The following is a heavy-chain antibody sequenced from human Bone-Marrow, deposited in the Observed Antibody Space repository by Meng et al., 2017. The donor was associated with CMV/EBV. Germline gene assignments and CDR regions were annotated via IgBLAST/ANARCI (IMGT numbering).Heavy chain of an antibody. D-gene: IGHD3-10*01. CDR2: IYPGDSDT. J-gene: IGHJ4*01. V-gene: IGHV5-51*01. CDR3: ARHPGGRAGPRYFDF. Sequence: KVSCKAYGYNFANHWIGWVRQMPGKGLEWMGIIYPGDSDTTYSPSFQGQATLSVDKSIGAAYLKWSGLQASDTAIYYCARHPGGRAGPRYFDFWGQGTLVTVSS. CDR1: GYNFANHW.